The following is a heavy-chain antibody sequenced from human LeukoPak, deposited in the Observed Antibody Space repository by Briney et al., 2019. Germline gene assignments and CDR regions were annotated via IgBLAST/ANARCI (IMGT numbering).Heavy chain of an antibody. CDR3: ARGGFYCGGDCYVDY. CDR1: GGSFIPYY. CDR2: INHSGST. V-gene: IGHV4-34*01. D-gene: IGHD2-21*02. J-gene: IGHJ4*02. Sequence: SETLSLTCAVYGGSFIPYYWSWIRQPPGKGLEWIGEINHSGSTNYNPSLKSRVTISVDTSKNQFSLKLSSVTAADTAVSYCARGGFYCGGDCYVDYWGQGTLVTVSS.